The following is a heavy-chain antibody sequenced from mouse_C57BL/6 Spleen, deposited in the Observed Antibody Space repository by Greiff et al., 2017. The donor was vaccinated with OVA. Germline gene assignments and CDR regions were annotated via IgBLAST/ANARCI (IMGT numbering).Heavy chain of an antibody. CDR1: GFTFSSYG. V-gene: IGHV5-6*01. D-gene: IGHD2-4*01. CDR2: ISSGGSYT. J-gene: IGHJ2*01. CDR3: ARQYDYDVHFDY. Sequence: EVQLVESGGDLVKPGGSLKLSCAASGFTFSSYGMSWVRQTPDKRLEWVATISSGGSYTYYPDSVKGRFTISRDNAKNTLYLQMSSLKSEDTARYYCARQYDYDVHFDYWGQGTTLTVSS.